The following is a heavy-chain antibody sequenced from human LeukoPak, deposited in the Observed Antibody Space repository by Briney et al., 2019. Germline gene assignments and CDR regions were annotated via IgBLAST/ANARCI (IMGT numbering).Heavy chain of an antibody. J-gene: IGHJ5*02. D-gene: IGHD3-10*01. CDR3: ARLGMVRGENWVDP. Sequence: KPSETLSLTCPVSGGSISSSIYYWAWIRQPPGKGLAWIGSVYYSGSAYYNPPLKSRVTISVDTPKNQFSLKLSSLNAADTALYYCARLGMVRGENWVDPWGQGTLVTVSS. CDR1: GGSISSSIYY. V-gene: IGHV4-39*01. CDR2: VYYSGSA.